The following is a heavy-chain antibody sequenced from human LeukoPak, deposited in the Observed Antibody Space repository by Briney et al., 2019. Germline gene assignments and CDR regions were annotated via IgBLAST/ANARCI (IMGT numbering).Heavy chain of an antibody. D-gene: IGHD3-22*01. CDR1: GYTFTSYG. J-gene: IGHJ2*01. CDR2: IIPIFGTA. CDR3: ARDRGKDYYDSSGYWGPWYFDL. Sequence: RASVKVSCKASGYTFTSYGISWVRQAPGQGLEWMGGIIPIFGTANYAQKFQGRVTITTDESTSTAYMELSNLRSEDTAVYYCARDRGKDYYDSSGYWGPWYFDLWGRGTLVTVSS. V-gene: IGHV1-69*05.